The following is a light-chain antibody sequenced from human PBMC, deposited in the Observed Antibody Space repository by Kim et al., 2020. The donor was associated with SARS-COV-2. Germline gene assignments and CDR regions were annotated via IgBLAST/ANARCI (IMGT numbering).Light chain of an antibody. J-gene: IGKJ4*01. V-gene: IGKV4-1*01. CDR1: QSVLYSSNNKNY. Sequence: DIVMTQSPDSLAVSLGERATINCKSSQSVLYSSNNKNYLAWYQQKPGQPPKLLIYWASTRESGVPDRFSGSGSGTDFTLTISSLQAEDVGVYYCQQYYSTPPLTFGGGTKVDIK. CDR2: WAS. CDR3: QQYYSTPPLT.